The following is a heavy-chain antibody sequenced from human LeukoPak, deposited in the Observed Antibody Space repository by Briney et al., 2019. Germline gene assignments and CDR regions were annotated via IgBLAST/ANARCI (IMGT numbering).Heavy chain of an antibody. Sequence: GGSLRLSCAASGFTLSNYWMHWVRQAPGEGLVWVSRVDPDGTTTNYADSVTGRFTTSRDNAKNTLYLQMSSLRAEDTALYYCTRVQAGRSGLMDVWGRGTTVTVSS. J-gene: IGHJ6*02. CDR1: GFTLSNYW. CDR3: TRVQAGRSGLMDV. CDR2: VDPDGTTT. D-gene: IGHD2-8*02. V-gene: IGHV3-74*01.